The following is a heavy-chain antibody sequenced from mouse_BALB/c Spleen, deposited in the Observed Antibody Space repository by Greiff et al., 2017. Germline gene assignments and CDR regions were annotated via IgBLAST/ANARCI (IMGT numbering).Heavy chain of an antibody. CDR2: INPSNGRT. V-gene: IGHV1S81*02. CDR3: ANWDYFDD. Sequence: QVQLQQPGAELVKPGASVKLSCKASGYTFTSYWMHWVKQRPGQGLEWIGEINPSNGRTNYNEKFKSKATLTVDKSSSTAYMQLSSLTSEDSAVYYCANWDYFDDWGQGTILTVSS. CDR1: GYTFTSYW. J-gene: IGHJ2*01. D-gene: IGHD4-1*01.